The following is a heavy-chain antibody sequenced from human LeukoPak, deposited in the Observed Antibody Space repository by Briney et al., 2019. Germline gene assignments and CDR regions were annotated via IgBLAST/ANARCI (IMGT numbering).Heavy chain of an antibody. J-gene: IGHJ4*02. D-gene: IGHD6-6*01. CDR3: ARRIAARWKTSFDY. CDR1: GGSISSYY. CDR2: IDYSGST. Sequence: SETLSLTCTVSGGSISSYYWSWIRQPPGKGLEWIGNIDYSGSTIYNPALKSQVTMSVDTSKNQFSLKLSSVTAADTAVYYCARRIAARWKTSFDYWGQGTLVTVSS. V-gene: IGHV4-59*08.